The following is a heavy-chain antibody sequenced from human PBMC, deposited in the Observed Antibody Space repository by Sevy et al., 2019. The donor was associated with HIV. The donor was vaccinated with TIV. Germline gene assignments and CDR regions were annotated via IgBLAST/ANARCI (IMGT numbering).Heavy chain of an antibody. CDR3: ASEAVAIFGVATLSAGGYFDY. D-gene: IGHD3-3*01. CDR1: GYTFTSYY. CDR2: INPSGGST. Sequence: ASVKVSCKASGYTFTSYYMHWVRQAPGQGLEWMGIINPSGGSTSYARKFQGRVTMTRDTSTCTVYMELSSLRSEDTAVYYCASEAVAIFGVATLSAGGYFDYWGQGTLVTVSS. V-gene: IGHV1-46*01. J-gene: IGHJ4*02.